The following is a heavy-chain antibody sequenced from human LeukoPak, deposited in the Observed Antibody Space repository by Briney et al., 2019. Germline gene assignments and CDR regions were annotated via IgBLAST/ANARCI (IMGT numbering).Heavy chain of an antibody. CDR3: ARRTNSYYYFDY. D-gene: IGHD2-2*01. CDR1: GYSLTTYW. Sequence: GESLKISCKGSGYSLTTYWIAWVRQMPGKGLEWMGIIYPGDSDTRYSPSFQGQVTISADKSINTAYLQWSSLKASDTAMYYCARRTNSYYYFDYWGQGTLVTVSS. CDR2: IYPGDSDT. V-gene: IGHV5-51*01. J-gene: IGHJ4*02.